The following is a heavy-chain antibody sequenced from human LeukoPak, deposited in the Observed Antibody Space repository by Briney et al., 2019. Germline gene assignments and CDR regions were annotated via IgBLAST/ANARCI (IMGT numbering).Heavy chain of an antibody. Sequence: PSETLSLTCTVSGGSVSSYYWSWIRQPPRKGLEWIGDIHYSGSTNYNPSLKSRVTISVDASKNQFSLKGSSVTAADTAVYYCARGGYSSSWYFDYWGQGSLVTVSS. V-gene: IGHV4-59*02. CDR1: GGSVSSYY. J-gene: IGHJ4*02. D-gene: IGHD6-13*01. CDR3: ARGGYSSSWYFDY. CDR2: IHYSGST.